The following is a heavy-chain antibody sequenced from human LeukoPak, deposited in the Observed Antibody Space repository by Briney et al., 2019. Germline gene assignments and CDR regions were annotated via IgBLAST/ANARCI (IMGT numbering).Heavy chain of an antibody. D-gene: IGHD3-10*01. Sequence: GRSLRLSCAASGCTFSSYGMHWVRQPPAKERAWVAFICYAGSNKYYPDSAKGRFANTRNNSKNTLYLQMNSLRGEETAVYYCAKGSQTDALDIWGQGTMVTVSS. CDR3: AKGSQTDALDI. J-gene: IGHJ3*02. CDR2: ICYAGSNK. CDR1: GCTFSSYG. V-gene: IGHV3-33*03.